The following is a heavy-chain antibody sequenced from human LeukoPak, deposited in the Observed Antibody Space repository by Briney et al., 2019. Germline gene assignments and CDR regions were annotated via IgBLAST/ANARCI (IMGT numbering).Heavy chain of an antibody. D-gene: IGHD1-1*01. J-gene: IGHJ4*02. CDR2: MNPNSGDT. V-gene: IGHV1-2*02. Sequence: ASVKVSCKASGYTFTSYDINWVRQATGQGLEWMGWMNPNSGDTNYAQKFQGRVTMTRDTSISTAYMELSRLRSDDTAVYYCARAGTTGTIAFDYWGQGTLVTVSS. CDR3: ARAGTTGTIAFDY. CDR1: GYTFTSYD.